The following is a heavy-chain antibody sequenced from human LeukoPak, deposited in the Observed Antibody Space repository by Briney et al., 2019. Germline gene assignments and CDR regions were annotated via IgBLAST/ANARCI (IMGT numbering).Heavy chain of an antibody. CDR2: INTDTGNP. D-gene: IGHD2-15*01. J-gene: IGHJ1*01. CDR3: ARVGPKYCSGGSCLEWYFQH. Sequence: GASENVSCNASGHTFTIYAMNWVRQAPGQGLEWMGWINTDTGNPTYAQGFTGRFVFSLDTSVSTAYLQISSLKAEDTAVYYCARVGPKYCSGGSCLEWYFQHWGQGTLVTVSS. CDR1: GHTFTIYA. V-gene: IGHV7-4-1*02.